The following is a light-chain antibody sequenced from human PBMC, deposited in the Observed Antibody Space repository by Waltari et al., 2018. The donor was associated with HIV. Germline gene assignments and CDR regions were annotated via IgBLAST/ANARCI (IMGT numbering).Light chain of an antibody. CDR3: QVWDSTSDHCV. CDR1: NIGMKS. Sequence: SYVLTQPPSVSVAPGQTARIPCGGANIGMKSAHWYMQKPGQAPVLVVQDDSDRPSGIPERFSGSNPGNTANLTISTVEAGDEADYYCQVWDSTSDHCVFGGGTKLTVL. J-gene: IGLJ2*01. CDR2: DDS. V-gene: IGLV3-21*02.